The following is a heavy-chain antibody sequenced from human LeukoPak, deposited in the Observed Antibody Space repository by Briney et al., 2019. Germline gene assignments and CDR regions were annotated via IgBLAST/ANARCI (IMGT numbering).Heavy chain of an antibody. CDR1: GFSLSPSGVG. CDR3: ARYYDFLSGSGVTLSFDY. Sequence: SGPTLGKPTQTLTLTCTFSGFSLSPSGVGVGWIRQPPGKALEWLALIYWHDDKRYSPSLKSRLTITKDTSKNQVVITMTNMDPVHTATYFCARYYDFLSGSGVTLSFDYWGQGTLVTVSS. J-gene: IGHJ4*02. D-gene: IGHD3-3*01. V-gene: IGHV2-5*01. CDR2: IYWHDDK.